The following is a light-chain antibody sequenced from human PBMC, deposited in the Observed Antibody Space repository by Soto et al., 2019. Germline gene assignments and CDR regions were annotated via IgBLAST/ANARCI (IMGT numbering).Light chain of an antibody. CDR1: KLGDKY. CDR3: QAWDSSTVV. J-gene: IGLJ2*01. Sequence: SYELTQPPSVSVSPGQTASITCSGDKLGDKYACWYQQKPGQSPVLVIYQDNKRPSGIPERFSGSNSRNTATLTISGTQAMDEADYYCQAWDSSTVVFGGGTKFTVL. V-gene: IGLV3-1*01. CDR2: QDN.